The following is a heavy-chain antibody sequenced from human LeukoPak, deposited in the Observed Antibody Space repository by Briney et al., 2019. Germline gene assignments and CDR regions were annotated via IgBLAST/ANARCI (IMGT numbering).Heavy chain of an antibody. Sequence: GGSLRPSCAASGFTFSTYWMTWIRQAPGKGLEWVANIKQDGSEKYYVDSVKGRFTISTDNAKNSLFLQMNSLRAEDTAVYYCARGRYTGSYFNWGQGTLVTVSS. D-gene: IGHD1-26*01. CDR1: GFTFSTYW. CDR3: ARGRYTGSYFN. V-gene: IGHV3-7*01. J-gene: IGHJ4*02. CDR2: IKQDGSEK.